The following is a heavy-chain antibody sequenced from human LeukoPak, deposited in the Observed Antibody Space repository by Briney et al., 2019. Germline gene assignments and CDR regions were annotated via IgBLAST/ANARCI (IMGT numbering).Heavy chain of an antibody. Sequence: GGSLRLSCAASGFTVSSNYMSWVRQAPGKGLEWVSVIYSGGSTFYADSVKGRFTISRDNSKNTLYLQMNSLRAEDTAVYYCARESMTTATTGYFHDWGQGTLVTVSS. CDR2: IYSGGST. CDR1: GFTVSSNY. J-gene: IGHJ4*02. D-gene: IGHD4-17*01. V-gene: IGHV3-53*01. CDR3: ARESMTTATTGYFHD.